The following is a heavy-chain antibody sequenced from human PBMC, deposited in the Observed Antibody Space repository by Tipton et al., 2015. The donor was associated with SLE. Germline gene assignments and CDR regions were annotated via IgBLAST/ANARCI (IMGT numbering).Heavy chain of an antibody. CDR3: ARGGVGGYDYFDY. D-gene: IGHD5-12*01. CDR1: GDSINSGDYS. V-gene: IGHV4-30-4*07. J-gene: IGHJ4*02. CDR2: IYYTGIT. Sequence: TLSLTCAVSGDSINSGDYSWSWIRQPPGKGLEWIGYIYYTGITYYNPSLKSRLTISIDTSKNHFSLRLSSVTAADSAVYYCARGGVGGYDYFDYWGQGTLVTVSS.